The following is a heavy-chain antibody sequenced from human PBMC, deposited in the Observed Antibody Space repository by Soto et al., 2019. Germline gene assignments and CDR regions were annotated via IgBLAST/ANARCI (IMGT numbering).Heavy chain of an antibody. CDR2: IDFSGTT. D-gene: IGHD4-17*01. Sequence: SETLSLTCTVSGGSISSYHWTWIRQSPGKGLEWVGYIDFSGTTHFNPSLKGRVAMSVDMSKIQFSLKVTAVTAADTAAYYCVRPYRDSYYSYGMDVWGQGTTVTVSS. J-gene: IGHJ6*02. CDR1: GGSISSYH. CDR3: VRPYRDSYYSYGMDV. V-gene: IGHV4-59*08.